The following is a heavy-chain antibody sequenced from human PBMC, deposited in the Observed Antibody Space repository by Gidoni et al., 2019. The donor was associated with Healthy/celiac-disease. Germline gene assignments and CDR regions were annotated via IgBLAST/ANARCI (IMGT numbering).Heavy chain of an antibody. Sequence: QVQLVQSGAEVKKPGASVKVSCKASGYTFTSYGISWVRQAPGQGLEWMGWISAYNGNTNYAQKLQGRVTMTTDTSTSTAYMELRSLRSDDTAVYYCARGQYYYGSSGSGGYYFDYWGQGTLVTVSS. J-gene: IGHJ4*02. D-gene: IGHD3-22*01. V-gene: IGHV1-18*01. CDR1: GYTFTSYG. CDR3: ARGQYYYGSSGSGGYYFDY. CDR2: ISAYNGNT.